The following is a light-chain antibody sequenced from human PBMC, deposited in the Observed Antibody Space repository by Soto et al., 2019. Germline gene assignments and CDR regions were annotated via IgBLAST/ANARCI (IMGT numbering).Light chain of an antibody. CDR2: WAS. V-gene: IGKV4-1*01. J-gene: IGKJ4*01. CDR1: HSVLNTSNNKTY. Sequence: DIVMTQSPDSLAVSLGERATIHCKSSHSVLNTSNNKTYLAWYQQKPGLPPKLLLYWASTREFGVPDRFRGSGSGTDFTISINTLLAEDGAVYFCQQYHSTPLCFGGGTHVEIK. CDR3: QQYHSTPLC.